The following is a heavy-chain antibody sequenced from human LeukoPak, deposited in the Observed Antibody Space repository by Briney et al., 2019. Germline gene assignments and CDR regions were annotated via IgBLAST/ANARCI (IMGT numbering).Heavy chain of an antibody. CDR2: MSYDGSNK. D-gene: IGHD7-27*01. Sequence: GGSLRLSCAASGFTFSNFAMHWVRQAPGKGVEWVAMMSYDGSNKYTDSVKGRFTISRDNSKNMVDLYMSNLKIDDTAVYYCARESWGFDFWGQGTRVTVSS. J-gene: IGHJ4*02. V-gene: IGHV3-30*04. CDR1: GFTFSNFA. CDR3: ARESWGFDF.